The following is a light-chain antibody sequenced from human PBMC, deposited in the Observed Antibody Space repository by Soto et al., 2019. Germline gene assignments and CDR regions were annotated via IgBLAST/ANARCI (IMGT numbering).Light chain of an antibody. CDR1: QSVSSK. J-gene: IGKJ4*01. Sequence: EIVMTQSPATLSVSPGERATLSCSASQSVSSKLAWYQQKPGQPPRLLIYGASTRANGIPARFSGSGSGTEFTITISSLQSEDFAVYYGREYNNWHPVTFGGGTQVEIK. V-gene: IGKV3-15*01. CDR3: REYNNWHPVT. CDR2: GAS.